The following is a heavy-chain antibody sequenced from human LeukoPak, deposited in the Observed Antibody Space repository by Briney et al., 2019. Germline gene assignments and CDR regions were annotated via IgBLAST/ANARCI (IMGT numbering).Heavy chain of an antibody. CDR1: GYTLTDYY. D-gene: IGHD3-22*01. V-gene: IGHV1-2*06. CDR3: ARVGYYESSGYYEY. Sequence: GASVKVSCEASGYTLTDYYMHWVRQAPGQGLEWMGRINPNSGGTNYAQKFQGRVTMTRDTSISTVYMELSRLRPDDTAVYYCARVGYYESSGYYEYWGQGTLVTVSS. J-gene: IGHJ4*02. CDR2: INPNSGGT.